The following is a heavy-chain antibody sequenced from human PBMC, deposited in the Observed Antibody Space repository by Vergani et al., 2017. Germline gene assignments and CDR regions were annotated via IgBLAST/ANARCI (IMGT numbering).Heavy chain of an antibody. Sequence: QVQLQESGPGLVKPSQTLSLTCSVSGDSISSGVYYWNWIRQHPGKGLEWIGSIYSTGSTHHNPSLRRRINMSVDTSKNQFSLKLNSVTAADTAMYYCARMGGYDEGDAFRIGYFDSWGPGILVTVSS. CDR1: GDSISSGVYY. J-gene: IGHJ4*02. CDR2: IYSTGST. CDR3: ARMGGYDEGDAFRIGYFDS. D-gene: IGHD3-22*01. V-gene: IGHV4-31*03.